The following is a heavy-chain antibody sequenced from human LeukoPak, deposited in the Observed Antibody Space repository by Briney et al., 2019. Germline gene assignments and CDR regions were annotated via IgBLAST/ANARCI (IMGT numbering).Heavy chain of an antibody. D-gene: IGHD3-3*01. CDR1: GYTFTRYG. J-gene: IGHJ4*02. Sequence: ASVKVSCKASGYTFTRYGISWVRQAPGQGLEWMGWISAYNGNTNYAQKLQGRVTMTTDTSTSTAYMELRSLRSDDTAVYYCARGAHVLRFLEWLSPFDYWGQGTLVTVSS. CDR2: ISAYNGNT. CDR3: ARGAHVLRFLEWLSPFDY. V-gene: IGHV1-18*01.